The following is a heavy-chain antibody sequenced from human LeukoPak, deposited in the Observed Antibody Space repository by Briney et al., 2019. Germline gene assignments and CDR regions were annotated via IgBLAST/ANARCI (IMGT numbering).Heavy chain of an antibody. Sequence: PSGTLSLTCGVSGGSIGNTNWWSWVRQPPGQGLEWIGEISLTGLTHYNPSLESRVTVSLVKSKNQLSLNLTSVTAADTAVYYCSRENGAFSPFGYWGQGTLVTVLS. D-gene: IGHD2-8*01. CDR1: GGSIGNTNW. CDR3: SRENGAFSPFGY. CDR2: ISLTGLT. J-gene: IGHJ4*02. V-gene: IGHV4-4*02.